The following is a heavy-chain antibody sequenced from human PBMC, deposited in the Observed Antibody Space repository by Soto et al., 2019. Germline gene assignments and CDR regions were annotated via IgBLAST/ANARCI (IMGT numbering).Heavy chain of an antibody. J-gene: IGHJ3*01. D-gene: IGHD4-17*01. CDR3: AHRRYTTGDYGDPPMVFDV. CDR1: GFSLSTSGVG. V-gene: IGHV2-5*02. Sequence: QITLKESGPTLVKPTQTLTLTCTVSGFSLSTSGVGVGWIRQRPGKALEWLALIYWDDDKRYSPSLKSRLTITKDTSKNEVVLTRTNMDSVDTATYYCAHRRYTTGDYGDPPMVFDVWGRGTMDTDSS. CDR2: IYWDDDK.